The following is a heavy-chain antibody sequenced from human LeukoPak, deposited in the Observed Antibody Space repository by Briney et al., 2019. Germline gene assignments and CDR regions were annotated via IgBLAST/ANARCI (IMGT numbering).Heavy chain of an antibody. CDR3: TTDLDYYDSNFDY. Sequence: PGGSLRLSCAASGFTFSSYWMSWVRQAPGKGLEWVGRIKSKTDGGTTDYAATVKGRFTISRDDSKNTLYLQMNSLKTEDTAVYYCTTDLDYYDSNFDYWGQGTLVTVSS. J-gene: IGHJ4*02. V-gene: IGHV3-15*01. D-gene: IGHD3-22*01. CDR2: IKSKTDGGTT. CDR1: GFTFSSYW.